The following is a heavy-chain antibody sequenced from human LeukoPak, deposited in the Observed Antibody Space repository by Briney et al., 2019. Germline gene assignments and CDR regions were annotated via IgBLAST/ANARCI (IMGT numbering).Heavy chain of an antibody. V-gene: IGHV1-2*06. CDR2: INPNSDGT. Sequence: ASVKVSCKASGYTFTAYFMHWVRQAPGQGLEWMGRINPNSDGTNYAQQLQGRVTMHRDTSITRAYMDLGRLTYDDTAVYYCARDGRLVVVPAAIGNYWGQGTLVTVSS. D-gene: IGHD2-2*01. CDR3: ARDGRLVVVPAAIGNY. CDR1: GYTFTAYF. J-gene: IGHJ4*02.